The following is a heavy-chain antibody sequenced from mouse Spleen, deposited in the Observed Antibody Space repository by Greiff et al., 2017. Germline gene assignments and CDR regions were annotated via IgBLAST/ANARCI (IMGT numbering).Heavy chain of an antibody. CDR3: ERGGTNDDGSYNAMDY. D-gene: IGHD1-1*02. J-gene: IGHJ4*01. Sequence: EVQLQQPGPELVKPGASGKISCKASGYSFTDYNMNWVKQSNGKSLEWIGVINPKYGTTSYNQKFKGKATLTVDQSSSTAYMQLNSLTSEDSAVDYCERGGTNDDGSYNAMDYWGQGTSGTFSS. CDR2: INPKYGTT. CDR1: GYSFTDYN. V-gene: IGHV1-39*01.